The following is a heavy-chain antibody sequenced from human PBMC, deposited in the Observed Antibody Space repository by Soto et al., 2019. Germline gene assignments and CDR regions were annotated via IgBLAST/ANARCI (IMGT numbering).Heavy chain of an antibody. Sequence: GSLRLSCAASGFTFSSYAMSWVRQAPGKWLEWVSAISGSGGSTYYADSGKGGFTISRDNSKSTLYLQMPSLRAEDTAVSYCSRGGYCSRASCYAPYYYYRMDVWPQGTTVTASS. CDR3: SRGGYCSRASCYAPYYYYRMDV. CDR1: GFTFSSYA. J-gene: IGHJ6*02. V-gene: IGHV3-23*01. CDR2: ISGSGGST. D-gene: IGHD2-15*01.